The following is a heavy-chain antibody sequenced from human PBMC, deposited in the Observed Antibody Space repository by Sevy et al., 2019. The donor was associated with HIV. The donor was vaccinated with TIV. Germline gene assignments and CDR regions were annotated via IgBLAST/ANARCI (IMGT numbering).Heavy chain of an antibody. J-gene: IGHJ4*02. D-gene: IGHD3-3*01. CDR2: IIPIFGTA. V-gene: IGHV1-69*13. CDR3: ARVGWTAPYYDFWSGSFDY. CDR1: GGTFSSYA. Sequence: ASVKVSCKASGGTFSSYAISWVRQAPGQGLEWMGGIIPIFGTANYAQKFQGRVTITADESTSTAYMELSSLRSEDTAVYYCARVGWTAPYYDFWSGSFDYWGQGTLVTVSS.